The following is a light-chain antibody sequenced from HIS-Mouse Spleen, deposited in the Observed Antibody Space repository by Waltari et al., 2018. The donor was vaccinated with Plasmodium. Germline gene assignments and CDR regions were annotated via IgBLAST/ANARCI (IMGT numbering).Light chain of an antibody. CDR3: QQYGSSPWT. J-gene: IGKJ1*01. CDR2: GES. V-gene: IGKV3-20*01. CDR1: QSVSSSY. Sequence: EIVLTQSPGTLSLSPGERATLSCRASQSVSSSYLAWYQQKPGQAPRLLIYGESSRATGTPDRFSGSGSGTYFTLTISRLGPEDFAVYYCQQYGSSPWTFGQGTKVEIK.